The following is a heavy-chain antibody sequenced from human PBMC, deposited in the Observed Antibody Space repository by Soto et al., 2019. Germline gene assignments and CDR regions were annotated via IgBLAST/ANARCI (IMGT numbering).Heavy chain of an antibody. V-gene: IGHV3-7*05. Sequence: PGGSLRLSCAASGFTFGSYWMTWVRQAPGKGLEWVANIKQDGSEKYYVDSVRGRFTISRDNAKNSLYLQMNSLRAEDTAVYYCARGGVSRGLDPWGQGTLVTVSS. CDR1: GFTFGSYW. CDR2: IKQDGSEK. CDR3: ARGGVSRGLDP. J-gene: IGHJ5*02. D-gene: IGHD3-16*01.